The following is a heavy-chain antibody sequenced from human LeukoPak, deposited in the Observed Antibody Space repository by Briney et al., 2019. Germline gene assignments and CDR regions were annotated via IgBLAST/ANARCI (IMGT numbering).Heavy chain of an antibody. CDR2: IYYSGST. D-gene: IGHD1-26*01. J-gene: IGHJ4*02. Sequence: SETLSLTCTASGGSISSYYWSWIRQPPGKGLEWIGYIYYSGSTNYNPSLKSRVTISVDTSKNQFSLKLSSVTAADTAVYYCARMTSGSYSKDYWGQGTLVAVSS. CDR3: ARMTSGSYSKDY. CDR1: GGSISSYY. V-gene: IGHV4-59*01.